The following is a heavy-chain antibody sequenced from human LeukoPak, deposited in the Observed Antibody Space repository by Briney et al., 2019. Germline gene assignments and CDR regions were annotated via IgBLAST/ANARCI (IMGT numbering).Heavy chain of an antibody. V-gene: IGHV1-2*02. J-gene: IGHJ5*02. D-gene: IGHD3-10*01. Sequence: GASVKVSCKAPGYTFTGYYMHWVRQAPGQGLEWMGWSNPNSGGTNYAQKFQGRVTMTRDTSISTAYMELSRLRSDDTAVYYCARDPITMVRGVIFGGWFDPWGQGTLVTVSS. CDR2: SNPNSGGT. CDR1: GYTFTGYY. CDR3: ARDPITMVRGVIFGGWFDP.